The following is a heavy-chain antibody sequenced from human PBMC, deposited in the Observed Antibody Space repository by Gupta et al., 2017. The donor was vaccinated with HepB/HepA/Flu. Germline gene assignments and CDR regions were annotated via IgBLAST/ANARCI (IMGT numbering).Heavy chain of an antibody. J-gene: IGHJ6*02. CDR1: GGSISSSY. CDR2: IYYSGST. D-gene: IGHD4-11*01. CDR3: ARGGTTVTTGGYYYYYGMDV. Sequence: QVQLQESGPGLVKPSETLSLTCTVSGGSISSSYWSWIRQPPGKGLEWIGYIYYSGSTNYNPSLKSRVTISVDTSKNQFSLKLSSVTAADTAVYYCARGGTTVTTGGYYYYYGMDVWGQGTTVTVSS. V-gene: IGHV4-59*01.